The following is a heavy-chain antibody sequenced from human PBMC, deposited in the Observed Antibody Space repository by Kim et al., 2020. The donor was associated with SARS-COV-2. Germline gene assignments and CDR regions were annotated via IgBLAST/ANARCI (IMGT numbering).Heavy chain of an antibody. Sequence: SETLSLTCAVYGGSFSGYYWSWIRQPPGKGLDWIGEINHSGSTNYNPSLKSRVTISVDTSKNQFSLKLSSVTAADTAVYYCARKGWVYSYGYILDYWGQGTLVTVSS. V-gene: IGHV4-34*01. D-gene: IGHD5-18*01. J-gene: IGHJ4*02. CDR2: INHSGST. CDR3: ARKGWVYSYGYILDY. CDR1: GGSFSGYY.